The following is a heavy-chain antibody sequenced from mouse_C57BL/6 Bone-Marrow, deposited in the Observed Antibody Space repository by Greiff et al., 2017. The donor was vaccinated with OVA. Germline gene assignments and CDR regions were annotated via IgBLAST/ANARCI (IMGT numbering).Heavy chain of an antibody. CDR2: INPYNGGT. CDR1: GYTFTDYY. D-gene: IGHD2-3*01. V-gene: IGHV1-19*01. J-gene: IGHJ1*03. Sequence: VQLQQSGPVLVKPGASVKMSCKASGYTFTDYYMNWVKQSHGKSLEWIGVINPYNGGTSYNQKFKGKATLTVDKSSSTAYMELNSLTSEDSAVYYCARRGDDGYHWYFDVWGTGTTVTVSS. CDR3: ARRGDDGYHWYFDV.